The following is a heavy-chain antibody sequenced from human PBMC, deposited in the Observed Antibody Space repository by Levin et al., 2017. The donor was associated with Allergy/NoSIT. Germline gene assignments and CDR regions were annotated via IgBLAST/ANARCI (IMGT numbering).Heavy chain of an antibody. J-gene: IGHJ4*02. CDR3: TTGKILGDW. Sequence: GESLKISCAASGFNFRNAWMTWVRQAPGKGLEWVGRIVSETDGGTTDYAAPLEGRFTISRDDSKNTLYLQMNSLKTEDTAVYYCTTGKILGDWWGQGTLVTVSS. V-gene: IGHV3-15*04. CDR2: IVSETDGGTT. CDR1: GFNFRNAW. D-gene: IGHD2-21*02.